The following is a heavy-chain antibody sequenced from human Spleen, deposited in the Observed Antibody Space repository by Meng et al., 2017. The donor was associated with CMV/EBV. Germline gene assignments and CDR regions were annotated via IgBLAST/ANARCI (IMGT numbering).Heavy chain of an antibody. CDR1: GFTFSNAW. Sequence: GSLRLSCAASGFTFSNAWMSWVRQAPGKGLEWIGSIYYSGSTYYNPSLKSRVTISVDTSKNQFSLKLSSVTAADTAVYYCARQLGYCSSTSCYAWARANNWFDPWGQGTLVTVSS. V-gene: IGHV4-38-2*01. CDR3: ARQLGYCSSTSCYAWARANNWFDP. J-gene: IGHJ5*02. CDR2: IYYSGST. D-gene: IGHD2-2*01.